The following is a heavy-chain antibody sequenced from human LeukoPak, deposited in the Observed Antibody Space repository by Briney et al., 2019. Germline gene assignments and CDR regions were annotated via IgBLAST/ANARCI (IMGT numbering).Heavy chain of an antibody. Sequence: PGGSLRLSCAASGFTFTSYAMNWVRQAPGKGLEWVSAISSTGGSTYYADSVKGRFTISRDNSKNTLYLQMHSLRAEDTAVYYCAKAQYSSGWYARCDYWGQGTLVTVSS. CDR2: ISSTGGST. V-gene: IGHV3-23*01. CDR3: AKAQYSSGWYARCDY. CDR1: GFTFTSYA. D-gene: IGHD6-19*01. J-gene: IGHJ4*02.